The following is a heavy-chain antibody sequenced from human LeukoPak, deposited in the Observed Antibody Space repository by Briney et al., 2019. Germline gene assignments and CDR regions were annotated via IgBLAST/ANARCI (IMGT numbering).Heavy chain of an antibody. J-gene: IGHJ6*02. CDR3: AGTYYYGSGSLSDQYYYYYYGMDV. Sequence: GGSLRLSCAASAFPFSSYGMHWVRQAPGKGLEWVAVIWHDGSHKYYADSVTGRFTISRDNSKNTLYLQMNSLRAEDTAVYYCAGTYYYGSGSLSDQYYYYYYGMDVWGQGTTVTVSS. V-gene: IGHV3-33*01. CDR1: AFPFSSYG. D-gene: IGHD3-10*01. CDR2: IWHDGSHK.